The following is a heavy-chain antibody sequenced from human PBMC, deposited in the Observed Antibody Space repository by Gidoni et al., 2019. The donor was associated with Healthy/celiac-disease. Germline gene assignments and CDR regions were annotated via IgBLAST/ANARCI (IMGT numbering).Heavy chain of an antibody. Sequence: QLQLQESGPGLVKPSETLSLTCTVSGGSIISSSYYWGWIRQPPGKGLEWIGSIYYSGSTYYNSSLKSRVTISVDTSKNQFSLKLSSVTAADTAVYYCARQRGVVVVVPATIVSWGQGTLVTVSS. D-gene: IGHD2-2*01. V-gene: IGHV4-39*01. CDR2: IYYSGST. CDR3: ARQRGVVVVVPATIVS. J-gene: IGHJ4*02. CDR1: GGSIISSSYY.